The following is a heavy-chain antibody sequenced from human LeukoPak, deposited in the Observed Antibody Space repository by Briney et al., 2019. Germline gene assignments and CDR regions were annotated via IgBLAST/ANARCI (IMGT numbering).Heavy chain of an antibody. Sequence: PGGSLRLSCAASGFTFSSYSMNWVRQAPGKGLEWVSSISSSSSYIYYADSVKGRFTISRDNAKNSLYLQMNSLRAEDTAVYYCAKGLDSRRELAPFDYWGQGTLVTVSS. CDR1: GFTFSSYS. V-gene: IGHV3-21*01. J-gene: IGHJ4*02. CDR2: ISSSSSYI. D-gene: IGHD1-26*01. CDR3: AKGLDSRRELAPFDY.